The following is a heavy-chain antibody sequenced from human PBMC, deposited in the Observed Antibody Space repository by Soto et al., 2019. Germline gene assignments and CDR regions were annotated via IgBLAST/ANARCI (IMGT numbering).Heavy chain of an antibody. CDR3: AKDNGSGYDIDAFDI. J-gene: IGHJ3*02. D-gene: IGHD5-12*01. V-gene: IGHV3-9*01. Sequence: GGSLRLSCAASGFTVDDYAMHWVRQAPGKGLEWVSGISWNSGSIGYADSVKGRFTISRDNAKNYMYLQMNSLRAEDTALYYCAKDNGSGYDIDAFDIWGQGTMVTVSS. CDR2: ISWNSGSI. CDR1: GFTVDDYA.